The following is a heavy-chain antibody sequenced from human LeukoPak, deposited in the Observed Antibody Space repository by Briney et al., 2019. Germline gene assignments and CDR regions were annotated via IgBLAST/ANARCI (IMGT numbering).Heavy chain of an antibody. Sequence: GGSLRLSCAASGFTFADYGMSWVRQAPGKGLEWVSGVNRNGGTTSYADSVKGRFTISRDNAKNSLHLQMNSLRVEDTALYHCARGNSNFNYWGQGTLVTVSS. CDR1: GFTFADYG. CDR3: ARGNSNFNY. D-gene: IGHD4-23*01. CDR2: VNRNGGTT. V-gene: IGHV3-20*01. J-gene: IGHJ4*02.